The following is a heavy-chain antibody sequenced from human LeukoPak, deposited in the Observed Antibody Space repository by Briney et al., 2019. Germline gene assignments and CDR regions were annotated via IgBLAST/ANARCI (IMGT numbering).Heavy chain of an antibody. CDR1: GYTFTTYA. CDR2: INAGNGNT. Sequence: GASVKVSCKASGYTFTTYAMHWVRQAPGQRLEWMGWINAGNGNTKYSQKFQARVTITRDTSISTAYMELSRLRSDDTAVYYCARVKVAAAEYYYGMDVWGQGTTVTVSS. J-gene: IGHJ6*02. V-gene: IGHV1-3*01. D-gene: IGHD6-13*01. CDR3: ARVKVAAAEYYYGMDV.